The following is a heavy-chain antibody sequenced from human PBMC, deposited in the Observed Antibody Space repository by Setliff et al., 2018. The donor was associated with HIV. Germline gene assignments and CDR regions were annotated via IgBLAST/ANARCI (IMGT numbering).Heavy chain of an antibody. Sequence: NPSETLSLTCSVYRGSVNSGDYYWNWIRQYPGKGLEWIGYIYNSGTTYYNPSLKSRVTISVDTSKNQFSLKLSSVTAADTAVYYCARGHESRTVGATRYYYYMDVWGKGTTVTVSS. D-gene: IGHD1-26*01. CDR3: ARGHESRTVGATRYYYYMDV. CDR1: RGSVNSGDYY. V-gene: IGHV4-31*03. CDR2: IYNSGTT. J-gene: IGHJ6*03.